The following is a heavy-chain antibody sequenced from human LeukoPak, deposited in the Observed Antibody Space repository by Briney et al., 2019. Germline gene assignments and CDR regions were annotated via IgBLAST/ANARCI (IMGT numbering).Heavy chain of an antibody. CDR1: GFTFDDYA. V-gene: IGHV3-43*02. CDR2: ISGDGGST. CDR3: AKDIADPAFQR. Sequence: GGSLRLSCAASGFTFDDYAMHWVRQAPGKGLEWVSLISGDGGSTYYADSVKGRFTISRDNSKNSLYLQMNSLRTEDTALYYYAKDIADPAFQRWGQGTLVTVSS. J-gene: IGHJ1*01.